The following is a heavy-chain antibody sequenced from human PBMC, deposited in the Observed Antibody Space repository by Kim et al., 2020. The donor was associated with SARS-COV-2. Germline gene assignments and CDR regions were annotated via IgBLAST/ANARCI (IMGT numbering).Heavy chain of an antibody. CDR1: GGSISSSNW. CDR2: IYHSGST. Sequence: SETLSLTCAVSGGSISSSNWWSWVRQPPGKGLEWIGEIYHSGSTNYNPSLKSRVTISVDKSKNQFSLKLSSVTAADTAVYYCARGNIAASNWFDPWGQGTLVTVSS. J-gene: IGHJ5*02. CDR3: ARGNIAASNWFDP. D-gene: IGHD6-13*01. V-gene: IGHV4-4*02.